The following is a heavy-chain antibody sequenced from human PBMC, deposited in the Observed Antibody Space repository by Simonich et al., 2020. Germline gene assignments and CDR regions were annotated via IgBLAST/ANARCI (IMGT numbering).Heavy chain of an antibody. CDR1: GFTFSSYA. D-gene: IGHD5-18*01. CDR3: ARAGGYSYGYYYYMDV. CDR2: ISYDGSNK. Sequence: QVQLVESGGGVVQPGRSLRLSCAASGFTFSSYAMHWVRQAQGKGLEGVAVISYDGSNKYYADSVKGRFTISRDNSKNTLYLQMNSLRAEDTAVYYCARAGGYSYGYYYYMDVWGKGTTVTVSS. J-gene: IGHJ6*03. V-gene: IGHV3-30*07.